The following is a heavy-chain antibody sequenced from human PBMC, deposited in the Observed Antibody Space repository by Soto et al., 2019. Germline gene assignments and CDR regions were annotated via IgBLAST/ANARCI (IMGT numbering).Heavy chain of an antibody. CDR3: ARDNGYSYGYNLDH. Sequence: PSETLSLTCTVSGGSISSYYWSWIRQPLGKGLEWIGYIYYSGSTNYNPSLKSRVTISVDTSKNQFSLKLTSVTAADTAVYYCARDNGYSYGYNLDHWGQGTLVTVSS. CDR1: GGSISSYY. D-gene: IGHD5-18*01. V-gene: IGHV4-59*01. CDR2: IYYSGST. J-gene: IGHJ4*02.